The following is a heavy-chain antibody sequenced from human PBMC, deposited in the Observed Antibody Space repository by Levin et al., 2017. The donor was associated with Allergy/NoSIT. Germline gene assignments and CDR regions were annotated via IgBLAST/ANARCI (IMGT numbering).Heavy chain of an antibody. CDR1: GGSFSGYY. CDR2: INHSGST. V-gene: IGHV4-34*01. CDR3: ARGRRYYYDSSGYRWNGMDV. J-gene: IGHJ6*02. D-gene: IGHD3-22*01. Sequence: SSETLSLTCAVYGGSFSGYYWSWIRQPPGKGLEWIGEINHSGSTNYNPSLKSRVTISVDTSKNQFSLKLSSVTAADTAVYYCARGRRYYYDSSGYRWNGMDVWGQGTTVTVSS.